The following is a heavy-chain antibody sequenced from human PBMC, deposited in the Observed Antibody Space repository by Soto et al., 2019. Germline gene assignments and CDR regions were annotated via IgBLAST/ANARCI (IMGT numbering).Heavy chain of an antibody. Sequence: GGSLRLSCAASGFTFSSYAMSWVRQAPGKGLEWVSAISGSGGSTYYADSVKGRFTISRDNSKNTLYLQMNSLRAEDTAVYYCAKDYYDSSGHPSGTDVWGQGTTVTVSS. D-gene: IGHD3-22*01. V-gene: IGHV3-23*01. CDR3: AKDYYDSSGHPSGTDV. J-gene: IGHJ6*02. CDR1: GFTFSSYA. CDR2: ISGSGGST.